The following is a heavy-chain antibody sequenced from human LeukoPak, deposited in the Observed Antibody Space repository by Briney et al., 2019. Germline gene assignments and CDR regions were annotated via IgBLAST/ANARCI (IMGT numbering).Heavy chain of an antibody. J-gene: IGHJ4*02. Sequence: SETLSLTCTVSGGTISSYYWIWIRQPPGKGLEWIGYIHDSGSTKYNPSLKSRVTISVDTSKNQFSLKLSSVTAADTAVYYCARGYYSGWAFDYWGQGTLVTVSS. D-gene: IGHD6-19*01. CDR3: ARGYYSGWAFDY. CDR1: GGTISSYY. V-gene: IGHV4-59*08. CDR2: IHDSGST.